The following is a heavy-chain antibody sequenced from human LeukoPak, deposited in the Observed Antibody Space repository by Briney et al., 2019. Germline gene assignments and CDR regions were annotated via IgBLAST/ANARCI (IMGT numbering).Heavy chain of an antibody. V-gene: IGHV4-39*01. D-gene: IGHD3-10*01. Sequence: SETLSLTCTVSGGSISSSSYYWGWIRQPPGKGLEWIGSIYYSGSTYYNLSLKSRVTISVDTSKNQFSLKLSSVTAADTAVYYCARSYGSGSYHFPDYWGQGTLVTVSS. CDR3: ARSYGSGSYHFPDY. CDR2: IYYSGST. J-gene: IGHJ4*02. CDR1: GGSISSSSYY.